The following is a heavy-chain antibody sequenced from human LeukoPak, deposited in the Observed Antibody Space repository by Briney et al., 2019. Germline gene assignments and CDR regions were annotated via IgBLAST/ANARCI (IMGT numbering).Heavy chain of an antibody. V-gene: IGHV4-38-2*02. Sequence: PSETLSLTCTVSGYSISSGYYWGWIRPPPGKGLEWIGSIYHSGSTYYNPSLKSRVTISVDTSKNQFSLKLSSVTAADTAVYYCARDVGYCSSTSCLGVWGKGTTVTVSS. J-gene: IGHJ6*04. CDR1: GYSISSGYY. CDR3: ARDVGYCSSTSCLGV. D-gene: IGHD2-2*01. CDR2: IYHSGST.